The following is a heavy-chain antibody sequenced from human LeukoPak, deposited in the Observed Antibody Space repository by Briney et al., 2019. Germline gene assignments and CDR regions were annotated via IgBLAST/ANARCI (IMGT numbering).Heavy chain of an antibody. CDR3: ARGHSSGWIDY. CDR1: GDSISSYY. J-gene: IGHJ4*02. D-gene: IGHD6-19*01. CDR2: IYDSGST. V-gene: IGHV4-59*08. Sequence: PSETLSLTCTVSGDSISSYYWNWIRQPPGKGLEWIGYIYDSGSTNYNPSLKSRVTIPVDTSKNQFSLKLSSVTAADTAVYYCARGHSSGWIDYWGQGTLVTVSS.